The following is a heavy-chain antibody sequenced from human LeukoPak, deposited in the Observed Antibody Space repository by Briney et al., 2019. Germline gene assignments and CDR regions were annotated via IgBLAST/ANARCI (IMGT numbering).Heavy chain of an antibody. CDR2: ISTDGSRT. D-gene: IGHD6-6*01. J-gene: IGHJ4*02. CDR1: GFSFRGYW. Sequence: GGSLRLSCAASGFSFRGYWMHWVRQAPGKGLVWVSRISTDGSRTTYAESVKGRFTISRDNSKNTLYLQMNSLRAEDTAVYYCAKDFASGYSSSGYFDYWGQGTLVTVSS. CDR3: AKDFASGYSSSGYFDY. V-gene: IGHV3-74*01.